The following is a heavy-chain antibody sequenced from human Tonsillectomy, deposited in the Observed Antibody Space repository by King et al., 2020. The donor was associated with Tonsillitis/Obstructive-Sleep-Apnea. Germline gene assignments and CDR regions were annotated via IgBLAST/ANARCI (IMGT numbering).Heavy chain of an antibody. CDR2: VIPTLGIG. D-gene: IGHD1-26*01. CDR3: AREGTGRGSWGYYWFDS. V-gene: IGHV1-69*04. J-gene: IGHJ5*01. Sequence: QLVQSGAEVKKTGSSVKVSCKASGGTFSSYAISWVRQAPGQGLEWMGSVIPTLGIGNHAQKFQGRVTISADKSTTTAYMELSSLRSEDTAVYYCAREGTGRGSWGYYWFDSWGQGTLVTVSS. CDR1: GGTFSSYA.